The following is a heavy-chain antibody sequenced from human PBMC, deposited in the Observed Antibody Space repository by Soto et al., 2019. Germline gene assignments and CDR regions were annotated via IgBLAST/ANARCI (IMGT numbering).Heavy chain of an antibody. D-gene: IGHD2-8*02. CDR3: ARELVHGYLDL. CDR1: GFMFGAHW. CDR2: INLDGTKT. J-gene: IGHJ5*02. V-gene: IGHV3-74*01. Sequence: EVQLVEAGGGLVRPGGSLKLSCAASGFMFGAHWMHWVRQGPDEGLVFVARINLDGTKTNYADFVEGRFTISRDNAKKTLYLEMNSLRGDDTAVYFCARELVHGYLDLWGQGDLVTVSS.